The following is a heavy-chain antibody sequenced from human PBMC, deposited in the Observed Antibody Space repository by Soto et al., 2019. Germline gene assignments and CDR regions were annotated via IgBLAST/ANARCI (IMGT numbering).Heavy chain of an antibody. CDR3: TRLVEQGLEGLFDY. D-gene: IGHD6-19*01. Sequence: EVQLVESGGGLVQPGGSLKLSCAASGFTFSASAMHWVRQASGKGLEWVGRIRTKANNYATAYAASVKGRFTISRDDSKNTAYLQMNSLKTEDTAVYYRTRLVEQGLEGLFDYWGQGTLVTVSS. CDR1: GFTFSASA. CDR2: IRTKANNYAT. V-gene: IGHV3-73*02. J-gene: IGHJ4*02.